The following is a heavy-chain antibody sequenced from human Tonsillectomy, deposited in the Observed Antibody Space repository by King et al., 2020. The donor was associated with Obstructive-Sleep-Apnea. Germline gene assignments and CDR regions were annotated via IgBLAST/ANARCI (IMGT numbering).Heavy chain of an antibody. Sequence: QKQLVQSGAEVKKPGASVKVSCKASGYTFTGYYMHWVRQAPGQGLEWMGWIKPNSGGTNYAQKFQGRVTLTRDTSISTAYMELSRLRSDDTAVYFCARDGGDGQRIPPNYYFGMDVWGQGTTVTVSS. D-gene: IGHD6-25*01. V-gene: IGHV1-2*02. CDR2: IKPNSGGT. CDR1: GYTFTGYY. CDR3: ARDGGDGQRIPPNYYFGMDV. J-gene: IGHJ6*02.